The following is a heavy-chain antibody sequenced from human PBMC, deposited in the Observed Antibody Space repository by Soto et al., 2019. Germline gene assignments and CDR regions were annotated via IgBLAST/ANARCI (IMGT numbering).Heavy chain of an antibody. CDR2: ISFDGSNT. Sequence: QVQLVESGGGVVQPGRSLRLSCAASGFPFSDYAMHWVRQAPGKGLEWVAVISFDGSNTYYADSVKGRFTVSRDNSKRTLSLQMSGLSSDDTALYYCAKALRGGCDYWGQGALVTVSS. CDR3: AKALRGGCDY. CDR1: GFPFSDYA. V-gene: IGHV3-30*18. D-gene: IGHD3-10*01. J-gene: IGHJ4*02.